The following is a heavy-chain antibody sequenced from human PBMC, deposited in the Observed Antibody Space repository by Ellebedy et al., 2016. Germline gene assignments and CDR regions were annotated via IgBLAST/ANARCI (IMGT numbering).Heavy chain of an antibody. Sequence: SETLSLXXAVYGGSLSGYYWSWIRQPPGKGLEWIGEINHSGRTNYNPSLKSRVTISLDASTNQFSLKVTSVAAADTAVYFCARDVALYSSSPSFDSWGQGTLVTVSS. J-gene: IGHJ4*02. CDR1: GGSLSGYY. CDR3: ARDVALYSSSPSFDS. D-gene: IGHD6-6*01. V-gene: IGHV4-34*01. CDR2: INHSGRT.